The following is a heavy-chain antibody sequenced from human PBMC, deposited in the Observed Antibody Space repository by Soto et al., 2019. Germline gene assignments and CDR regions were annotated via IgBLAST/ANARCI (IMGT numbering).Heavy chain of an antibody. CDR3: ARDLSSYSSGWYDL. CDR2: INPSGGRT. D-gene: IGHD6-19*01. J-gene: IGHJ2*01. V-gene: IGHV1-46*01. Sequence: ASVKVSCKASGYTFTNYYMHWVLQTPGQGLEWIGIINPSGGRTNYAQKFQGRVTMTRDTSTSTVYLELSTLRSEDTAVYYCARDLSSYSSGWYDLWGRGTLVTVSS. CDR1: GYTFTNYY.